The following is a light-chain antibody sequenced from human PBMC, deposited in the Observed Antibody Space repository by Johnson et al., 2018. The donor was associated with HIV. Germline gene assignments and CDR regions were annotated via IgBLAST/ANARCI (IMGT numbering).Light chain of an antibody. CDR2: ENN. CDR1: SSNIGNNY. V-gene: IGLV1-51*02. CDR3: GTWDSSLSAYV. Sequence: SVLTQPPSVSEAPGQKVTISCSGSSSNIGNNYVSWYQQLPGTAPKLLIYENNKRPSGIPDRFSGSKSGTSATLGITGLQTGDEADYYCGTWDSSLSAYVFGTGTKVTVL. J-gene: IGLJ1*01.